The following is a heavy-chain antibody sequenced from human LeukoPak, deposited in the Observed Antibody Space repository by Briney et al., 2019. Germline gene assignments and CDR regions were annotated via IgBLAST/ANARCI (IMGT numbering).Heavy chain of an antibody. CDR3: AKRPYGGNSAFDL. CDR2: IWYDGANK. Sequence: GESLKISCAASGFTFSGYDMHWVRQAPGKGLEWVAVIWYDGANKYYADSVKGRFTISRDNSKNMLYLQMNSLRDEDTAVYYCAKRPYGGNSAFDLWGQGTMVTVSS. J-gene: IGHJ3*01. V-gene: IGHV3-33*06. CDR1: GFTFSGYD. D-gene: IGHD4-23*01.